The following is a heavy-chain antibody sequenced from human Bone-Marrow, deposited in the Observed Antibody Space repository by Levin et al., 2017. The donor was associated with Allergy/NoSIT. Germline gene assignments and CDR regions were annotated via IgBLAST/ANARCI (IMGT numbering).Heavy chain of an antibody. Sequence: PGGSLRLSCAATGVTFRNYWMHWVRQTPGKGLEWLSRINSDGSSRDYADSVKGRFTISRDNAKDTLYLQMNSLRVDDWAGYYCARADTEDGLYYYGMDVWGQGTTVAVSS. CDR1: GVTFRNYW. V-gene: IGHV3-74*01. CDR2: INSDGSSR. CDR3: ARADTEDGLYYYGMDV. J-gene: IGHJ6*02.